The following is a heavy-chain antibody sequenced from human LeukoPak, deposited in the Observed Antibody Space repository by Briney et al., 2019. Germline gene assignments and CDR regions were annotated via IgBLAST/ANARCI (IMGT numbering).Heavy chain of an antibody. CDR3: ARSLIVVVPAATPYYYYMDV. D-gene: IGHD2-2*01. Sequence: ASVKVSCKASGVTFRSYAISWVRQAPGQGLEWMGWISAYNGNTNYAQKLQGRVTMTTDTSTGTAYMELRSLRSEDTAVYYCARSLIVVVPAATPYYYYMDVWGKGTTVTISS. CDR2: ISAYNGNT. V-gene: IGHV1-18*01. J-gene: IGHJ6*03. CDR1: GVTFRSYA.